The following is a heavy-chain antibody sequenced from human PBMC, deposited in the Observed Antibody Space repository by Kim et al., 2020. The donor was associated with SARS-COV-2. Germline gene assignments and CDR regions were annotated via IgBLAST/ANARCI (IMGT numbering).Heavy chain of an antibody. V-gene: IGHV3-30-3*01. CDR1: GFTFSSYA. D-gene: IGHD3-22*01. Sequence: GGSLRLSCAASGFTFSSYAMHWVRQAPGKGLEWVAVISYDGSNKYYADSVKGRFTISRDNSKNTLYLQMNSLRAEDTAVYYCARGNAMIVVVITFGGDY. J-gene: IGHJ4*01. CDR3: ARGNAMIVVVITFGGDY. CDR2: ISYDGSNK.